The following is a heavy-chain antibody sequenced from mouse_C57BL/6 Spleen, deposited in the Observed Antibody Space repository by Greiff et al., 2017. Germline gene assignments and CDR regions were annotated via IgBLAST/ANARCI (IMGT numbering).Heavy chain of an antibody. CDR2: ISSGSSTI. D-gene: IGHD1-1*01. CDR1: GFTFSDYG. Sequence: EVQRVESGGGLVKPGGSLKLSCAASGFTFSDYGMHWVRQAPEKGLEWVAYISSGSSTIYYADTVKGRFTISRDNAKNTLFLQMTSLRSEDTAMYYCARPDYYGSSYGYFDVWGTGTTVTVSS. J-gene: IGHJ1*03. V-gene: IGHV5-17*01. CDR3: ARPDYYGSSYGYFDV.